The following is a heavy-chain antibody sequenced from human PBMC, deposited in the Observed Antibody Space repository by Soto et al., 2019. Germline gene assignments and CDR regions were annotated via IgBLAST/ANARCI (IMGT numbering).Heavy chain of an antibody. J-gene: IGHJ5*01. CDR2: ITEGGTT. D-gene: IGHD3-16*01. CDR3: ERGAEAMISPNFDY. CDR1: GDSFSGYF. V-gene: IGHV4-34*01. Sequence: PSETLSLTCAVHGDSFSGYFWTWIRQPPGKGLEWIAEITEGGTTNYSPSLKSRVSIAVDSSKRQFSLTLSSVTAADTAMYYCERGAEAMISPNFDYLSHGSLVTVS.